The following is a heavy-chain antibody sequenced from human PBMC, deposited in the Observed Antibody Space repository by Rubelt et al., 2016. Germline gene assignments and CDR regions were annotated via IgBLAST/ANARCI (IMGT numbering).Heavy chain of an antibody. CDR1: GGSISSSSYY. V-gene: IGHV4-39*01. CDR2: IYYSGGT. D-gene: IGHD1-26*01. Sequence: QLQLQESGPGLVKPSETLSLTCTVSGGSISSSSYYWGWIRQPPGKGLEWIGSIYYSGGTYYNPSLQSRVTISVDTSKNQFSLKLSSVTAADTAVYYCARRRMGGLFDYWGQGTLVTVSS. CDR3: ARRRMGGLFDY. J-gene: IGHJ4*02.